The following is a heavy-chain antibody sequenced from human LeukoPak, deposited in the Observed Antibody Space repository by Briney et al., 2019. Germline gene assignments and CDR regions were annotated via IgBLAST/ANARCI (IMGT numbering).Heavy chain of an antibody. V-gene: IGHV4-38-2*02. D-gene: IGHD6-13*01. CDR3: ARDGELLSSSWFWFDP. Sequence: SETLSLTCTVSGYSISSGYYWGWIRQPPGKGLEWIGSIYHSGSTYYNPSLKSRVTISIDTSKNQFSLKLSSVTAADTAVYYCARDGELLSSSWFWFDPWGQGTLVTVSS. CDR2: IYHSGST. J-gene: IGHJ5*02. CDR1: GYSISSGYY.